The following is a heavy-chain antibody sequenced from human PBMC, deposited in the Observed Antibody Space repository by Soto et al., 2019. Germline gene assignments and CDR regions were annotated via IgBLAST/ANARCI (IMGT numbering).Heavy chain of an antibody. Sequence: QVQLQESGPGLVKPSETLSLICTVPGASLRSGSYYWGWIRQPPGKGLEWIGYISHSGRTNYDPSLKSRLTMSVDTSQNQFSLQLNSVTAADTAVYYCSYGSSFDYWGQGTLVTVSS. CDR3: SYGSSFDY. V-gene: IGHV4-61*01. D-gene: IGHD3-10*01. CDR1: GASLRSGSYY. CDR2: ISHSGRT. J-gene: IGHJ4*02.